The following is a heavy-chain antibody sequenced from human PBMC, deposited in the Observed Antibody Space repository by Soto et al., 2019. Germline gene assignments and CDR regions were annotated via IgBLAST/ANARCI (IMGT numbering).Heavy chain of an antibody. Sequence: SETLSLTCTVSGGSISSYYWSWIRQPPGKGLEWIGCIYYSGSTNYNPSLKSRVTISVDTSKNQFSLKLSSVTAADTAVYYCARVSGFCINDVCPLDVWGQGTTVTVSS. V-gene: IGHV4-59*01. CDR1: GGSISSYY. D-gene: IGHD2-8*01. CDR2: IYYSGST. CDR3: ARVSGFCINDVCPLDV. J-gene: IGHJ6*02.